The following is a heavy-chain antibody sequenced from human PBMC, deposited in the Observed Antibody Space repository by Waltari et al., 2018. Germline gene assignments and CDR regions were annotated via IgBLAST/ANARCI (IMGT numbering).Heavy chain of an antibody. CDR1: GFTVSNNY. V-gene: IGHV3-53*01. CDR3: ATWTGGSLGAFDN. CDR2: NYSGGDT. J-gene: IGHJ3*02. D-gene: IGHD7-27*01. Sequence: EVQLVESGGGLIQPGGSLRLSCEVSGFTVSNNYIGWVRQAPGKGLDWVSVNYSGGDTYDADAVRGRFTISRDNSKNTLYLQMNSLRVEDTALYYCATWTGGSLGAFDNWGQGTMVTVSS.